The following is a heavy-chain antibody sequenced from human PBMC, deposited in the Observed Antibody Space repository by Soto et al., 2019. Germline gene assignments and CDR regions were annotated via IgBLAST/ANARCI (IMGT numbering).Heavy chain of an antibody. V-gene: IGHV1-18*01. CDR2: ISAYNGNT. CDR1: GYTFTSYG. J-gene: IGHJ2*01. D-gene: IGHD6-19*01. CDR3: AIVRGSGWYYWYFDL. Sequence: QVQLGQSGAEVKKPGASVKVSCKASGYTFTSYGISWVRQAPGQGLEWMGWISAYNGNTNYAQKLQGRVTMTTDTSTSTAYMELRSLRSDDTAVYYCAIVRGSGWYYWYFDLWGRGTLVTVYS.